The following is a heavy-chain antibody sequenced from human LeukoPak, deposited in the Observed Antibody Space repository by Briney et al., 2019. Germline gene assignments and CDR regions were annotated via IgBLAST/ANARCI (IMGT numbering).Heavy chain of an antibody. V-gene: IGHV1-8*01. D-gene: IGHD3-9*01. CDR1: GYTFTSYD. CDR3: ARAKRYFDRSRSISYYYYYYYMDV. J-gene: IGHJ6*03. CDR2: MNPNSGNT. Sequence: GASVKVSCKASGYTFTSYDINWVRQATGQGLEWMGWMNPNSGNTGYAQKFQGRVTMTRNTSISTAYMELSSLRSEDTAVYYCARAKRYFDRSRSISYYYYYYYMDVWGKGTTVTISS.